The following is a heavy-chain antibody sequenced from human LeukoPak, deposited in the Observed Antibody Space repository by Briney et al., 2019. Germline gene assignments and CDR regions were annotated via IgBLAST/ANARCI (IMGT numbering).Heavy chain of an antibody. CDR2: IYSGDIT. CDR3: TRDSTTFRFGY. V-gene: IGHV3-53*01. Sequence: PGGSLRLSFAASGVAVSNSYMSWVRQAPGKGLEWVSIIYSGDITYYVDSVKGRFTISRDNSKNTLDLQMTSLRAEDTAVYYCTRDSTTFRFGYWGQGILVTVSS. CDR1: GVAVSNSY. J-gene: IGHJ4*02. D-gene: IGHD4-11*01.